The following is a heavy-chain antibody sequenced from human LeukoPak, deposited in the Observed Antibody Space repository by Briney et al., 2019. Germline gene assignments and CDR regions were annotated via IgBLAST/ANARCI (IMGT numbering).Heavy chain of an antibody. V-gene: IGHV3-23*01. CDR2: ISGSGGST. Sequence: GGSLRLSCAASGFTFSSYGMSWVRQAPGKGLEWVSAISGSGGSTYYADSVKGRFTISRDNSKNTLYLQMNSLRAEDTAVYYCAKDLGDSSGYYSFSFANWFDPWGQGTLVTVSS. J-gene: IGHJ5*02. CDR3: AKDLGDSSGYYSFSFANWFDP. CDR1: GFTFSSYG. D-gene: IGHD3-22*01.